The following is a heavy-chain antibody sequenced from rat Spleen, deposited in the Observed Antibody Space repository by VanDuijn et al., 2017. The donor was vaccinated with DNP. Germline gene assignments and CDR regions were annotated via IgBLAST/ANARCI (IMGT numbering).Heavy chain of an antibody. CDR1: GYSITSNY. CDR3: ARWPGYNPPYAMDA. J-gene: IGHJ4*01. V-gene: IGHV3-1*01. Sequence: EVQLQESGPGLVKPSQSLSLTCSVTGYSITSNYWGWIRKFPGNKMEWVGHINYSGSTTYNPSLKSRISITRDTSKNQFFLQLNSVTTEDTATYCCARWPGYNPPYAMDAWGQGTSVTVSS. D-gene: IGHD1-4*01. CDR2: INYSGST.